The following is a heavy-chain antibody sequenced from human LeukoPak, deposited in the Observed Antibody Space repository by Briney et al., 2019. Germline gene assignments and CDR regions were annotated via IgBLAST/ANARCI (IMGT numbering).Heavy chain of an antibody. CDR3: ARVEMATIDY. J-gene: IGHJ4*02. Sequence: SETLSLTCTVSGGSISSGGYYWSWIRQHPGKGLEWIGYIYYSGSTYYNPSLKSRVTISVDTSKNQFSLKLSSVTAADTAVYYCARVEMATIDYWGQGTLVTVSS. D-gene: IGHD5-24*01. V-gene: IGHV4-31*03. CDR1: GGSISSGGYY. CDR2: IYYSGST.